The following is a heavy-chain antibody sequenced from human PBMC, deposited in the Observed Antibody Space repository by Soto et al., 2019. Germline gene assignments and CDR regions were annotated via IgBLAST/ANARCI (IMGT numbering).Heavy chain of an antibody. D-gene: IGHD6-13*01. V-gene: IGHV3-11*01. J-gene: IGHJ4*02. CDR1: GFDFGDYY. CDR2: IDSGDGTT. CDR3: VRPYYSSSWFPFDR. Sequence: WGTLRLSCTGSGFDFGDYYMSWIRQAPGKGLEWVSYIDSGDGTTYYTDSAKGRFTISRDNAKKTVYLQMSSLRVEGTALYYCVRPYYSSSWFPFDRWGQGTLVTVSS.